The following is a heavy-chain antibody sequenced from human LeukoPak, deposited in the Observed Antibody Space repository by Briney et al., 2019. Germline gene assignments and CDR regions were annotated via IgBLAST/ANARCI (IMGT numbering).Heavy chain of an antibody. Sequence: PGGSLRLSCAASRFTFNDYYMIWIRQAPGKGLEWVGFIRSKAYGGTTEYAASVKGRFTISRDDSKSIAYLQMNSLKTEDTAVYYCTRVGSSGYYYYYMDVWGKGTTVTVSS. V-gene: IGHV3-49*03. D-gene: IGHD3-22*01. CDR2: IRSKAYGGTT. J-gene: IGHJ6*03. CDR1: RFTFNDYY. CDR3: TRVGSSGYYYYYMDV.